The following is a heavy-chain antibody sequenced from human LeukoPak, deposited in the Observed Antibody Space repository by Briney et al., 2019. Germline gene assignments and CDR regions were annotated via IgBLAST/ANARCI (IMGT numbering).Heavy chain of an antibody. Sequence: GGSLRLSCSASGFTFSSYAMHWVGQAPGKGLEYVSAISSNGGSTYYADSVKGRFTISRDNSKNTLYLQMSSLRAEDTAVYYCAIHDYRSNSDAFDVWGQGTMVTVSS. D-gene: IGHD4-23*01. CDR3: AIHDYRSNSDAFDV. V-gene: IGHV3-64D*06. CDR1: GFTFSSYA. J-gene: IGHJ3*01. CDR2: ISSNGGST.